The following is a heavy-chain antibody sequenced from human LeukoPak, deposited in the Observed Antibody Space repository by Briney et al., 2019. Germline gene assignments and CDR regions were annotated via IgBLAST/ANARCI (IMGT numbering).Heavy chain of an antibody. CDR3: ARFVYCGSSSCHRSIVHYYYYMDV. V-gene: IGHV5-51*01. CDR1: GYSFNNYW. Sequence: GESLKISCKGSGYSFNNYWIGWVRQMPGKGLEWMGIIYPGDSDTRYSPSFQGQVTISADKSISTAYLQWSSLKASDTAMYYCARFVYCGSSSCHRSIVHYYYYMDVWGKGTTVTVSS. CDR2: IYPGDSDT. J-gene: IGHJ6*03. D-gene: IGHD2-2*02.